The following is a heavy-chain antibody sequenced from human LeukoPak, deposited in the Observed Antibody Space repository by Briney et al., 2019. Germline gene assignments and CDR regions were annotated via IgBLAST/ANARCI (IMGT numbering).Heavy chain of an antibody. CDR2: INPNSGGT. J-gene: IGHJ4*02. Sequence: GASVKVSCKASGYTFTAYYMHWVRQAPGQGLQWMGWINPNSGGTNYAQKFQDRVTMTRDTSISTAYMELSRLRSDDTAVYYCAREKAAADPYHFDYWGQGTLVTVSS. CDR3: AREKAAADPYHFDY. D-gene: IGHD6-13*01. V-gene: IGHV1-2*02. CDR1: GYTFTAYY.